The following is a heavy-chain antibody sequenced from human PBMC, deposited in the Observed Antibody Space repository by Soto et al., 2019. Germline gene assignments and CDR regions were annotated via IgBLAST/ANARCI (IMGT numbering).Heavy chain of an antibody. V-gene: IGHV3-7*05. Sequence: GGSLRLSCAASGFTFSSYWMSWVRQAPGKGLEWVANIKQDGSEKYYVDSVKGRFTISRDNAKNSLYLQMNSLRAEDTTVYYCARDLAVAVTSFDYWGQGTLVTVSS. J-gene: IGHJ4*02. CDR1: GFTFSSYW. CDR3: ARDLAVAVTSFDY. CDR2: IKQDGSEK. D-gene: IGHD6-19*01.